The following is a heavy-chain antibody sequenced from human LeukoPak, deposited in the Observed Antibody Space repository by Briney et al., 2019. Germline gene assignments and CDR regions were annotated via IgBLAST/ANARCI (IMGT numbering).Heavy chain of an antibody. D-gene: IGHD5-12*01. CDR3: ARDIVAGLSYYMDV. CDR2: INTNTGNP. CDR1: GYTLTSYA. Sequence: ASVKVSCKASGYTLTSYAMNWVRQAPGQGLEWMGWINTNTGNPTYAQGFTGRFVFSLDTSVSMAYLQISSLKAEDTAVYYCARDIVAGLSYYMDVWGKGTTVTVSS. J-gene: IGHJ6*03. V-gene: IGHV7-4-1*04.